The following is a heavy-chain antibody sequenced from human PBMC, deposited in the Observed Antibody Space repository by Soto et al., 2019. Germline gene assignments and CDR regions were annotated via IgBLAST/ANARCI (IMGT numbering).Heavy chain of an antibody. J-gene: IGHJ6*02. CDR3: ARGNIAAVVSYYYYYGMDV. V-gene: IGHV1-69*06. CDR1: GGTFSSCA. Sequence: SVKVSCKASGGTFSSCAISWVRQAPGQGLEWMGGIIPIFGTANYAQKFQGRVTITADKSTSTAYMELSSLRSEDTAVYYCARGNIAAVVSYYYYYGMDVWGQGTTVTVSS. CDR2: IIPIFGTA. D-gene: IGHD6-13*01.